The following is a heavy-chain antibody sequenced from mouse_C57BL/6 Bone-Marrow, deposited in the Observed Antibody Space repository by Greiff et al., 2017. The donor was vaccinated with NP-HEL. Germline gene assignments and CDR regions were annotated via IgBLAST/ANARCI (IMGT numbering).Heavy chain of an antibody. CDR2: IYPGNSDT. V-gene: IGHV1-5*01. D-gene: IGHD1-1*01. Sequence: EVQLQQSGTVLARPGASVKMSCKTSGYTFTSYWMHWVKQRPGQGLEWIGAIYPGNSDTSYNQKFKGKAKLTAVTSASTAYMELSSLTNEDSAIYYGTRWASTTVGARALEGAMDYWGQGTSVTVSS. CDR1: GYTFTSYW. CDR3: TRWASTTVGARALEGAMDY. J-gene: IGHJ4*01.